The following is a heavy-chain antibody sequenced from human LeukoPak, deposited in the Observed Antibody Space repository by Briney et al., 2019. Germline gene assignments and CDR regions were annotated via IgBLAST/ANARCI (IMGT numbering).Heavy chain of an antibody. J-gene: IGHJ6*02. CDR3: ARAPTWNYGMDV. CDR1: GGSIRSYY. V-gene: IGHV4-59*01. CDR2: IYYPGST. Sequence: SETLSLTCTVSGGSIRSYYWSWIRQPPGKGLEWIGYIYYPGSTNYNPSLKGRVAISVDASKNQFSLKLSSVTAADTAVYHCARAPTWNYGMDVWGQGTTVTVSS. D-gene: IGHD2/OR15-2a*01.